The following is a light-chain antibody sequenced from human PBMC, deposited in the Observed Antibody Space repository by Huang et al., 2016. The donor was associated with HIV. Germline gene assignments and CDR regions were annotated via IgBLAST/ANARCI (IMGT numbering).Light chain of an antibody. J-gene: IGKJ4*01. Sequence: EIELKQSPATLSLSPGESATLSCGASQSLSSSYLAWYQQKPGLAPRLLVYAASNMAYGIPDRFSGSGSGTDFTLTISRLEPEDFAVYYCQQYGSSPLTFGGGTKVEIK. V-gene: IGKV3D-20*01. CDR2: AAS. CDR3: QQYGSSPLT. CDR1: QSLSSSY.